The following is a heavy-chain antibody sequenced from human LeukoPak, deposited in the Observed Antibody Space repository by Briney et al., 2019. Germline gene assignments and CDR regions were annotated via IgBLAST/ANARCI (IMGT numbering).Heavy chain of an antibody. V-gene: IGHV4-4*07. CDR3: ARDTYYDFWSGLMP. J-gene: IGHJ5*02. D-gene: IGHD3-3*01. CDR1: GGSISSYY. CDR2: IYTSGST. Sequence: ETSETLSLTCTVSGGSISSYYWSWIRQPAGKGLEWIGRIYTSGSTNYNPSLKSRVTMSVDTSKNQFSLKLSSVTAADTAVYYCARDTYYDFWSGLMPWGQGTLVTVSS.